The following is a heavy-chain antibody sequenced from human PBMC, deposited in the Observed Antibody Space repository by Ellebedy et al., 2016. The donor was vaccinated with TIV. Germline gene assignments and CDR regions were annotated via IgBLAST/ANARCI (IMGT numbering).Heavy chain of an antibody. CDR1: GFTFSSYA. Sequence: GESLKISXAASGFTFSSYAMSWVRQAPGKGLEWVSAISGSGGSTYYADSVKGRFTISRDNSKNTLYLQMNSLRAEDTAVYYCAKDWGGTYGGNENFDYWGQGTLVTVSS. CDR3: AKDWGGTYGGNENFDY. D-gene: IGHD4-23*01. J-gene: IGHJ4*02. CDR2: ISGSGGST. V-gene: IGHV3-23*01.